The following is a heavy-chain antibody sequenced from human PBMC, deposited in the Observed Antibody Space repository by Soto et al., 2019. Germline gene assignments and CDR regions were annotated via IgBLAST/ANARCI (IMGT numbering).Heavy chain of an antibody. J-gene: IGHJ4*02. CDR2: INHSGST. CDR3: ARLFVLMGYADTYGGFDY. V-gene: IGHV4-34*01. CDR1: GGSFSGYY. Sequence: PSETLSLTCAVYGGSFSGYYWSWIRQPPGKGLEWIGEINHSGSTNYNPSLKSRVTISVDTSKNQFSLKLSSVTAADTAGYYCARLFVLMGYADTYGGFDYWGQGTLVPVSS. D-gene: IGHD2-8*01.